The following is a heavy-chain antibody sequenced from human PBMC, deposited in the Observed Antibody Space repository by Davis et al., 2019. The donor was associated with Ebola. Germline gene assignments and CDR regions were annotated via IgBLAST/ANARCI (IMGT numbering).Heavy chain of an antibody. CDR1: GFTFSTYA. CDR3: VTENWYRFES. D-gene: IGHD1/OR15-1a*01. J-gene: IGHJ4*02. Sequence: GESLKISCAASGFTFSTYAMSWVRQAPGKGLEWVSGISTGGGVTIYADSVKGRFTISRDNSKNTLYLQMNRLTTEDTAVYYCVTENWYRFESWGQGTPVTVSS. V-gene: IGHV3-23*01. CDR2: ISTGGGVT.